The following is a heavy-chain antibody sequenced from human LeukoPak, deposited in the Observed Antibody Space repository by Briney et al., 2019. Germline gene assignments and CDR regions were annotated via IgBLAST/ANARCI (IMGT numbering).Heavy chain of an antibody. D-gene: IGHD1-14*01. V-gene: IGHV4-34*01. CDR3: AARKRVRPFDY. Sequence: PSETPSLTCAVYGGSFSGYYWSGIRQPPGKGLEWIGEINHSGSTNYNPSLNSRVTISVDTSKNQFSLKLSSVTAADTAVYYCAARKRVRPFDYWGQGTLVTVSS. J-gene: IGHJ4*02. CDR1: GGSFSGYY. CDR2: INHSGST.